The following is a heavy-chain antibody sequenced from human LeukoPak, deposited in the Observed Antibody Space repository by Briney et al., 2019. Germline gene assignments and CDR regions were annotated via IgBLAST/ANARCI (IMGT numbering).Heavy chain of an antibody. Sequence: SETLSLTCTVSGGSISSGGYYWSWIRLHPGKGLELHGYIYYIVRTYYKPSFKGRVTISVATSKNQFSLKLSSVTAADTAVYYCAKASVYCSSTSCSDYWGQGTLVTVSS. CDR3: AKASVYCSSTSCSDY. CDR2: IYYIVRT. CDR1: GGSISSGGYY. D-gene: IGHD2-2*01. V-gene: IGHV4-31*03. J-gene: IGHJ4*02.